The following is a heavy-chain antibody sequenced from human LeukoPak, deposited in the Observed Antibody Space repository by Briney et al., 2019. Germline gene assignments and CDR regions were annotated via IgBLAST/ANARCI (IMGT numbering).Heavy chain of an antibody. CDR2: ISGSGGST. D-gene: IGHD3-22*01. J-gene: IGHJ4*02. V-gene: IGHV3-23*01. CDR1: GFTFSSYA. Sequence: GGSLRLSCAASGFTFSSYAMSWVRQAPWKGLEWVSAISGSGGSTYYADSVKGRFTISRDNSKNTLYLQMNSLRAEDTAVYYCAKTRDYYDSSGYPHWGQGTLVTVSS. CDR3: AKTRDYYDSSGYPH.